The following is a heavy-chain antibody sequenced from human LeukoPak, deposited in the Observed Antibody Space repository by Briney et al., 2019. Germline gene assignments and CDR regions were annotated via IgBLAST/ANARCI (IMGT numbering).Heavy chain of an antibody. CDR1: GFTFDGYA. Sequence: PGGSLRLSCAASGFTFDGYATHWVRQAPGKGLEWGSGICWNSGSIGYADSPKGRFTISRDNAKNSLYLQMNSLRAEDTALYYCAKDIARRVLRYFDWLSSHWYFDLWGRGTLVTVSS. CDR2: ICWNSGSI. J-gene: IGHJ2*01. D-gene: IGHD3-9*01. V-gene: IGHV3-9*01. CDR3: AKDIARRVLRYFDWLSSHWYFDL.